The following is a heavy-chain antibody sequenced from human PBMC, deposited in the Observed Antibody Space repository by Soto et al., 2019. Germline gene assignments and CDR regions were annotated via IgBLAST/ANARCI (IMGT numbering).Heavy chain of an antibody. Sequence: QVQLQQWGAGLLKPSETLSLTCAVYGGSFSGYYWSWIRQPPGKGLEWIGEINHSGSTNYNPSLKSRVTISVDTSKNQFSLKLSSVTAADTAVYYCARGGVAVVFDIWGQGTMVTVSS. V-gene: IGHV4-34*01. CDR1: GGSFSGYY. D-gene: IGHD6-19*01. CDR2: INHSGST. CDR3: ARGGVAVVFDI. J-gene: IGHJ3*02.